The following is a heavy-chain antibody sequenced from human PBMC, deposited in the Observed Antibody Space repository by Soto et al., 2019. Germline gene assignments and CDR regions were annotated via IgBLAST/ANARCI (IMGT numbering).Heavy chain of an antibody. J-gene: IGHJ5*02. D-gene: IGHD6-19*01. CDR1: GYSFTGYY. CDR2: INPNSGGT. Sequence: GASVKVSCKASGYSFTGYYMHWVRQAPGQGLEWMGWINPNSGGTNYAQKFQGWVTMTRDTSISTAYMELSRLRSDDTAVYYCARDHGIGVAGTGWFDPWGQGTLVTVSS. CDR3: ARDHGIGVAGTGWFDP. V-gene: IGHV1-2*04.